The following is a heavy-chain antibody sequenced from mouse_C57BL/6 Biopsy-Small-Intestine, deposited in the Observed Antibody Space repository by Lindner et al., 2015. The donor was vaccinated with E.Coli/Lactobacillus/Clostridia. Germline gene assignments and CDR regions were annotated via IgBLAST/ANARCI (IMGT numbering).Heavy chain of an antibody. V-gene: IGHV5-17*01. CDR3: ARGTPDY. Sequence: LQESGGGLVKPGGSLKLSCAASGFTFSDYGMHWVRQAPEKGLEWVAYISRGSSTIYYADTVKGRFTISRDNAKNTLFLQMTSLRSEDTAMYYCARGTPDYWGQGTTLTVSS. CDR2: ISRGSSTI. J-gene: IGHJ2*01. D-gene: IGHD3-3*01. CDR1: GFTFSDYG.